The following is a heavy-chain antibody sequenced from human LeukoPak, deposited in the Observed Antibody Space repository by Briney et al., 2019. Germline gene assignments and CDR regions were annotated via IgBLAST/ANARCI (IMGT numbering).Heavy chain of an antibody. V-gene: IGHV1-58*02. CDR2: IVVGSGNT. J-gene: IGHJ4*02. Sequence: SVKVSCKAYGFTFTSSAMQWVRQARGQRLEWIGWIVVGSGNTNYAQKFQERVTITRDMSTSTAYMELSSLRSEDTAVYYCAAAAWWTTVTYDYWGQGTLVTVSS. D-gene: IGHD4-11*01. CDR3: AAAAWWTTVTYDY. CDR1: GFTFTSSA.